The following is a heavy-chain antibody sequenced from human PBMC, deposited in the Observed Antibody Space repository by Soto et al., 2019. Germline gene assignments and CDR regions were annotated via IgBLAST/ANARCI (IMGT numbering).Heavy chain of an antibody. V-gene: IGHV3-30-3*01. Sequence: QVQLVESGGGVVQPGRSLRLSCAASGFTFSSYAMHWVRQAPGKGLEWVAVISYDGSNKYYADSVKGRFTISRDNSKNTLYLQMNSLRAEDTAVYYCARRAGAYYDILTGYPPDYWGQGTLVTVSS. CDR2: ISYDGSNK. CDR1: GFTFSSYA. J-gene: IGHJ4*02. D-gene: IGHD3-9*01. CDR3: ARRAGAYYDILTGYPPDY.